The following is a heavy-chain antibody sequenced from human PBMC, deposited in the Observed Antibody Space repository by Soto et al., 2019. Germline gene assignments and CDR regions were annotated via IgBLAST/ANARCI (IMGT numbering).Heavy chain of an antibody. CDR1: GGSFSGYY. CDR2: INHSAST. J-gene: IGHJ4*02. Sequence: QVQLQQWGAGLLKPSETLSLTCAVYGGSFSGYYWSWIRQPPGKGLEWIGDINHSASTNDNPSLKSRVTISVDTSENQCSLKLSSVTAADAGVYYCARKVAYAWDYWGQGSLVTVSS. D-gene: IGHD2-8*02. V-gene: IGHV4-34*01. CDR3: ARKVAYAWDY.